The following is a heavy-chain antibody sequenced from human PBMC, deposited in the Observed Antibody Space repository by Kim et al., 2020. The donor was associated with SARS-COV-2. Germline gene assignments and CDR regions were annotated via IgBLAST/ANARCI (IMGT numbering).Heavy chain of an antibody. CDR2: INPNSGDT. CDR1: GYTFTGYY. Sequence: ASVKVSCKTSGYTFTGYYIHWVRQAPGQGLEWMGWINPNSGDTFYAQKFQGRVTMPRDTSISTAYMELSRLTSDDTALYYCARDARDGGLIATAATGFTDHWGQGTLVTVSP. CDR3: ARDARDGGLIATAATGFTDH. J-gene: IGHJ4*02. V-gene: IGHV1-2*02. D-gene: IGHD6-13*01.